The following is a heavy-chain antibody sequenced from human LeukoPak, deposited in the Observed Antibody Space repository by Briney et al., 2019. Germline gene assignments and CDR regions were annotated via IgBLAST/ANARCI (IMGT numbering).Heavy chain of an antibody. CDR1: GGSISSGDYY. CDR2: MYYSGST. CDR3: ARPYYYDSRIDP. Sequence: PSETLSLTCTVSGGSISSGDYYWSWVRQPPGKGLEWIGYMYYSGSTYYNPSLKSRVTISVDTSKNQFSLKLSSVTAADTAVYYCARPYYYDSRIDPWGQGTLVTVSS. D-gene: IGHD3-22*01. J-gene: IGHJ5*02. V-gene: IGHV4-30-4*01.